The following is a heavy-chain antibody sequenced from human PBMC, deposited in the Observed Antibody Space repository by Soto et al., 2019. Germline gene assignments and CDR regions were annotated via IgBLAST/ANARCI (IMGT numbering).Heavy chain of an antibody. D-gene: IGHD3-3*01. Sequence: ASVKVSCKASGYTFTSYGISWVRQAPGQGLEWMGWISAYNGNTNYAQKLQGRVTMTTDTSTSTAYMELRSLRSDDTAVYYCARRNYDFWSGYYKTRGNDAFDIWGQGTIVTVSS. V-gene: IGHV1-18*01. CDR3: ARRNYDFWSGYYKTRGNDAFDI. CDR2: ISAYNGNT. CDR1: GYTFTSYG. J-gene: IGHJ3*02.